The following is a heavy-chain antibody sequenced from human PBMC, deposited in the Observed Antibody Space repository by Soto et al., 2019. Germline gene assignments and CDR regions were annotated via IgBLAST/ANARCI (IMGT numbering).Heavy chain of an antibody. CDR3: ARITIFRVVPTNYGMDV. CDR1: GGSISSGYYY. D-gene: IGHD3-3*01. J-gene: IGHJ6*02. V-gene: IGHV4-30-4*01. CDR2: IYYSGST. Sequence: PSETLSLTGTVSGGSISSGYYYWSWIRQPPGKGLEWIGYIYYSGSTYYNPSLKSRVTISVDTSKNQFSLKLSSVTAAEAAVYYCARITIFRVVPTNYGMDVWGQGTTVTYSS.